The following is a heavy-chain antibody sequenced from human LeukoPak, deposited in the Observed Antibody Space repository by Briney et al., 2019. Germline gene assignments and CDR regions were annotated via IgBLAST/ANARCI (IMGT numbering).Heavy chain of an antibody. Sequence: GGSLRLSCAASGFSFSGYWMTWVRQAPGKGLEWVATIKKDGNEKYYVDSVKGRFTISRDNAKNSLSLQMNSLRAEDTAVYYCARMNYVSSGWGAPFDYWGQGTLVTVSS. D-gene: IGHD1-7*01. V-gene: IGHV3-7*01. J-gene: IGHJ4*02. CDR3: ARMNYVSSGWGAPFDY. CDR1: GFSFSGYW. CDR2: IKKDGNEK.